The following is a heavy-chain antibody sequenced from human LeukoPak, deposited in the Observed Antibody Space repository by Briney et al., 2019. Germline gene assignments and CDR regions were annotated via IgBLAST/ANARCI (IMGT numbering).Heavy chain of an antibody. V-gene: IGHV4-59*01. CDR3: ARGEITGTMNFDY. D-gene: IGHD1-20*01. J-gene: IGHJ4*02. CDR2: IYYSGST. Sequence: PSETLSLTCTVSGGSITSYYWSWIRQPPGKGLEWIGYIYYSGSTNYNPSLKSRVTISVDTSKNQFSLKLSSVTAADTAVYYCARGEITGTMNFDYWGQGTLVTVSS. CDR1: GGSITSYY.